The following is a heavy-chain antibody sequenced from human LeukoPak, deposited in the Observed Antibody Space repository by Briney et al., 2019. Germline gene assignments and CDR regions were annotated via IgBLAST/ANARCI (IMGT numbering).Heavy chain of an antibody. V-gene: IGHV4-34*01. CDR2: INHSGST. Sequence: TSETLSLTCAVYGGSFSGYYWSWIRQPPGKGLEWIGEINHSGSTNYNPSLKSRVTISVDTSKNQFSLRLSSVTAADTAVYYCASTRRDGYPFDYWGQGTLVTVSS. CDR1: GGSFSGYY. CDR3: ASTRRDGYPFDY. D-gene: IGHD5-24*01. J-gene: IGHJ4*02.